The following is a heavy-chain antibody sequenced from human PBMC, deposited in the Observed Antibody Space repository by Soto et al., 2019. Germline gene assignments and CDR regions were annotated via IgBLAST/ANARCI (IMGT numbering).Heavy chain of an antibody. D-gene: IGHD3-10*01. Sequence: ASVKVSGKTSGYTFSAIGITWVRQAPGQGLEWMGWISPHKGDTYYAQRLQGRVTMTTDTSTSTAYMELRGLRSDDTAVYFCARDLDPSGSYYTNYWGQGTLVTVSS. CDR1: GYTFSAIG. V-gene: IGHV1-18*01. CDR3: ARDLDPSGSYYTNY. CDR2: ISPHKGDT. J-gene: IGHJ4*02.